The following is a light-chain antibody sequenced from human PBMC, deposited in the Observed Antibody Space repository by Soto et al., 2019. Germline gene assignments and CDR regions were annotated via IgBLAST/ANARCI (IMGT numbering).Light chain of an antibody. CDR2: DAS. CDR1: QDINKN. Sequence: DIQMTKSPSSLSASVGDRVTITCQASQDINKNLIWYQQKPGKAPKLLIYDASDLETGVPSRFSGSGSGTGFTFTISSLQPEDFATYYCQQYESLPLTFGQGTRLAIK. CDR3: QQYESLPLT. V-gene: IGKV1-33*01. J-gene: IGKJ5*01.